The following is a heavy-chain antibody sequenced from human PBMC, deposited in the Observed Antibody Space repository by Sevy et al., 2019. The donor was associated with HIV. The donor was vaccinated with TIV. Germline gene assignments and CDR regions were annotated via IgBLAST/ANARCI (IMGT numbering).Heavy chain of an antibody. D-gene: IGHD1-26*01. CDR3: ARASRANLIAGGYNWFDP. V-gene: IGHV1-3*01. J-gene: IGHJ5*02. CDR2: INAGNGIT. Sequence: ASVKVSCKASGYTFTSYAMHWVRQAPGQRLEWMGWINAGNGITKYSQKFQGRVTITRDTSASTAYLELSSLRSEDTAVYYCARASRANLIAGGYNWFDPWGQGTLVTVSS. CDR1: GYTFTSYA.